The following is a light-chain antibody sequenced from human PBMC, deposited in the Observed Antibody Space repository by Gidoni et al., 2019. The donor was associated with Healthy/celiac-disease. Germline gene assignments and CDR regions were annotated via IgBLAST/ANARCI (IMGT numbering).Light chain of an antibody. CDR3: QSYDSSLSGLYV. V-gene: IGLV1-40*01. CDR1: SSNIGAGYD. J-gene: IGLJ1*01. Sequence: QSVLTPPPSVSGAPGPRVTISCTGSSSNIGAGYDVHWYQQLPGTAPKLLIYVNSNRPSGVPDRFSGSKSGTSASLAITGLQAEDEADYYCQSYDSSLSGLYVFGTGTKVTVL. CDR2: VNS.